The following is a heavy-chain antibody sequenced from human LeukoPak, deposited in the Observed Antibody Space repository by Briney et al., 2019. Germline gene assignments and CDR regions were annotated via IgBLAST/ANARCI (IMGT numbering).Heavy chain of an antibody. Sequence: PGGSLRLSCATSGFTFSSFTMNWVRQAPGKGLEWVSTISDGSRDTHYAGSVKGRFTISRDDSQNIVYLQMDSLRAEDTALYYCTTRLRNHFDYWGQAGQVSVSS. D-gene: IGHD5-12*01. CDR3: TTRLRNHFDY. CDR2: ISDGSRDT. J-gene: IGHJ4*02. CDR1: GFTFSSFT. V-gene: IGHV3-23*01.